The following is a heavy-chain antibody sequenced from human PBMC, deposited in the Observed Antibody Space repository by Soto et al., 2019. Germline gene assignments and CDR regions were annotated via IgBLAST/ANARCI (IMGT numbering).Heavy chain of an antibody. D-gene: IGHD4-4*01. J-gene: IGHJ4*02. CDR3: AKDRDDYRNYVFDY. Sequence: EVQLLESGGGLVQPGGSLRLSCAASGFTFTNYAMTWVRQAPGKGLEWVSISSGSGSGGSTNYADSVKVRFTISSDNSKNTLYLQMHSLRVEDTAVYYCAKDRDDYRNYVFDYWGQGTLVTVSS. CDR2: SSGSGSGGST. CDR1: GFTFTNYA. V-gene: IGHV3-23*01.